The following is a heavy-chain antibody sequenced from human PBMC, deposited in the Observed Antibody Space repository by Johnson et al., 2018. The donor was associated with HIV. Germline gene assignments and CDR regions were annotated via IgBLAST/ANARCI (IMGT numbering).Heavy chain of an antibody. V-gene: IGHV3-9*01. CDR1: GFTFDDYA. CDR2: IRWYSGSL. CDR3: ARGPYYGDRAFDI. J-gene: IGHJ3*02. D-gene: IGHD4-17*01. Sequence: VQLLESGGGLVQPGRSLRLSCAASGFTFDDYAMHWVRQAPGKGLEWVAGIRWYSGSLGYADSVKGRFTISRDNAKNTLYLQMNSLRAEDTAVYYCARGPYYGDRAFDIWGQGTMVTVSS.